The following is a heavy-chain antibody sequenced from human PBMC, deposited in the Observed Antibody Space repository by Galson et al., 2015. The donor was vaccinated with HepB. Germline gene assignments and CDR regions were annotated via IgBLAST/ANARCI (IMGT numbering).Heavy chain of an antibody. V-gene: IGHV3-11*01. CDR2: ISSRGSTI. J-gene: IGHJ5*02. CDR1: GFAFSAYY. Sequence: SLRLSCAASGFAFSAYYMSWIRQAPGKGLEWVSYISSRGSTIYYADSVKGRFTISRDNTKNSLFLQMNRLRAEDTAVYYCARAALGWFDPWGQGTLVTVSS. D-gene: IGHD6-25*01. CDR3: ARAALGWFDP.